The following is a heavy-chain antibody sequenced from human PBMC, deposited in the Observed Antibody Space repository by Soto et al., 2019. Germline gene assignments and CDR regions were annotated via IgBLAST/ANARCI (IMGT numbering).Heavy chain of an antibody. CDR3: ASGGGRNGHDTGFDY. CDR1: GYTFSRSG. J-gene: IGHJ4*02. V-gene: IGHV1-18*01. Sequence: ASVKVSCKASGYTFSRSGISWVRQAPGQGLEWMGWISTYNADTNYAQKLQGRVTMTTDTSTSAAFMELRSLRSDDTAVYYCASGGGRNGHDTGFDYWGQGTLVTVSS. CDR2: ISTYNADT. D-gene: IGHD5-12*01.